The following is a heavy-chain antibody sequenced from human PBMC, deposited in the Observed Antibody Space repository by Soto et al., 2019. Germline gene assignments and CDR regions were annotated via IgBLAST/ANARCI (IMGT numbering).Heavy chain of an antibody. D-gene: IGHD4-17*01. Sequence: EVQLVESGGGLVQPGGSLRLSCAASGFTFRSYSMNWVRQAPWKGLEWVSYISSSSSTIYYADSVKGRFTISRDNAKNSLYLQMNSLRDEDTAVYYCARGHGDYLSYYYYYGMDVWGQGTTVTVSS. J-gene: IGHJ6*02. CDR2: ISSSSSTI. CDR3: ARGHGDYLSYYYYYGMDV. CDR1: GFTFRSYS. V-gene: IGHV3-48*02.